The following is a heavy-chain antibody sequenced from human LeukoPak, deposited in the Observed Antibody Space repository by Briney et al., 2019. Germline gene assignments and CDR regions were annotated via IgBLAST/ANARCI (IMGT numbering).Heavy chain of an antibody. Sequence: GGSLRRSFAASGFTFSSYAMSWVRRAPGKGLEWVSAISGSGGSTYYADSVKGRFTISRDNSKNTLYLQMNSLRAEDTAVYHCAKDRYYYGSGINWFDPWGQGTLVTVSS. CDR2: ISGSGGST. V-gene: IGHV3-23*01. J-gene: IGHJ5*02. CDR3: AKDRYYYGSGINWFDP. D-gene: IGHD3-10*01. CDR1: GFTFSSYA.